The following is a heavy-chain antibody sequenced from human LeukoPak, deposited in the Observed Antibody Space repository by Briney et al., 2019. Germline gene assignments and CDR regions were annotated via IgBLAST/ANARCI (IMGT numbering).Heavy chain of an antibody. Sequence: GRSLRLSCAASGFTFSSYGMHWVRQAPGKGLEWVAVIWYGGSNKYYADSAKGRFTISRDNSKNTLYLQMNSLRAEDTAVYYCARDLWFGESYYYYYGMDVWGKGTTVTVSS. CDR2: IWYGGSNK. CDR1: GFTFSSYG. CDR3: ARDLWFGESYYYYYGMDV. J-gene: IGHJ6*04. V-gene: IGHV3-33*01. D-gene: IGHD3-10*01.